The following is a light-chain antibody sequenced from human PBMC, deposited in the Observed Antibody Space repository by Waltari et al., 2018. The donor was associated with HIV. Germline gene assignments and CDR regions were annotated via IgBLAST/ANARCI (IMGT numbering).Light chain of an antibody. V-gene: IGLV1-47*01. CDR2: RNN. J-gene: IGLJ1*01. CDR3: AAWDDSLSGYV. Sequence: QSVLTPPPSASGTHGQRVTISCSGSSSSIGSNYVYWYQQLPGTAPKLLIYRNNQRPSGVPDRFSGSKSGTSASLAISGLRSEDEADYYCAAWDDSLSGYVFGTGTKVTVL. CDR1: SSSIGSNY.